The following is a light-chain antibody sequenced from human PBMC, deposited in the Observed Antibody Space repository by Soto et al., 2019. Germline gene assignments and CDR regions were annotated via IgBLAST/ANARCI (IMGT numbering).Light chain of an antibody. Sequence: QSALTQPRSVSGSPGQSVTISCTGTSSDVGGYNYVSWYQQHPGKAPKLMIYDVNKRPSGVPDRFSGSKSGNTASLTVSGLQAEDEADYYYCSYAGSYTLVFGGGTKLTVL. CDR3: CSYAGSYTLV. J-gene: IGLJ2*01. V-gene: IGLV2-11*01. CDR2: DVN. CDR1: SSDVGGYNY.